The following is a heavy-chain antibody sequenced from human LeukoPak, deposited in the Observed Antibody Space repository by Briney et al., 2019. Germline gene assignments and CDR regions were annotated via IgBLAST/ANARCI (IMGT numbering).Heavy chain of an antibody. CDR3: ARGTNYGDYTPVDY. D-gene: IGHD4-17*01. V-gene: IGHV3-21*01. CDR2: ISSSSSYI. CDR1: GFTFSSYS. J-gene: IGHJ4*02. Sequence: GGSLRLSCAASGFTFSSYSMNWVRQAPGKGLEWVSSISSSSSYIYYADSVKGRFTISRDNAKNSLYLQMNSLRAEDTAVYYCARGTNYGDYTPVDYWGQGTLVTVSS.